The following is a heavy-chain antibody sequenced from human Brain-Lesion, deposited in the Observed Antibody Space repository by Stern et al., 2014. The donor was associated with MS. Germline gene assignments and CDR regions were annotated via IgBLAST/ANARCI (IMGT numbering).Heavy chain of an antibody. CDR3: AKDRRGGYNYLYGMDV. CDR2: TSYDGSNK. J-gene: IGHJ6*02. V-gene: IGHV3-30*18. Sequence: VQLVESGGGVVQPGRSLRLSCTASGFTFRSYGMHWVRQAPGKGLEWVSVTSYDGSNKQYADSVKCRFTISRDNSKNTLYLHLNSLRPEDTAVYHCAKDRRGGYNYLYGMDVWGQGTTVTVSS. D-gene: IGHD5-18*01. CDR1: GFTFRSYG.